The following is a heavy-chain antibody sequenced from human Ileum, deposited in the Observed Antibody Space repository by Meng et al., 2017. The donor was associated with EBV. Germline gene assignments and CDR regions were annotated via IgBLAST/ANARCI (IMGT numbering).Heavy chain of an antibody. CDR3: AHKPSGADFFDY. CDR2: IYYDDYQ. D-gene: IGHD3-10*01. CDR1: GFSISTNVVG. Sequence: QFPLVDSGLTRMQPNQIVTVSCSFSGFSISTNVVGVGWIPPPQGKSLEWLALIYYDDYQRYIPSLKTRPTITKVTSNSQVVLAMTHMDPVDTATYYCAHKPSGADFFDYCGQGTLVTVSS. J-gene: IGHJ4*02. V-gene: IGHV2-5*02.